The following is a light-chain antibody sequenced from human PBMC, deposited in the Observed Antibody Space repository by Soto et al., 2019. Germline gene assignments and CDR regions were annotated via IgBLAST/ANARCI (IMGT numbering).Light chain of an antibody. CDR2: DNN. CDR3: GTCDSSLSGDV. V-gene: IGLV1-51*01. CDR1: SSNIGNNY. J-gene: IGLJ1*01. Sequence: QSVLTQPPSVSAAPGQMVTISCSGSSSNIGNNYVYWYQQLPGTAPKLLIYDNNKRPSGIPDRFSGSKSGTSASLGITGLQAGDEADYYCGTCDSSLSGDVFGTGTKLTVL.